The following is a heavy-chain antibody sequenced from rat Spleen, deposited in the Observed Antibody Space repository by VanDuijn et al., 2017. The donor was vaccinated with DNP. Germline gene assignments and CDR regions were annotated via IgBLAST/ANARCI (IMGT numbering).Heavy chain of an antibody. J-gene: IGHJ2*01. V-gene: IGHV5-31*01. D-gene: IGHD4-3*01. CDR3: ARWFNSGYYFDY. Sequence: EVQLVESGGGLVQPGRSLKLSCVVSRFTFNNYWMTWIRQVPGKGLEWVASIRNSGGNTYYPDSVKGRFTISRDNAKTTLYLQMNSLRSEDMATYYCARWFNSGYYFDYWGQGVMVTVSS. CDR1: RFTFNNYW. CDR2: IRNSGGNT.